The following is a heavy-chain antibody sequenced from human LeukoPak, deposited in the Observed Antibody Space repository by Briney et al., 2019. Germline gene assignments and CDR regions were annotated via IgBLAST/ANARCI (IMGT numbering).Heavy chain of an antibody. V-gene: IGHV4-61*02. CDR2: IYSSGST. CDR3: ARDAFGGSNYDWFDP. D-gene: IGHD4-11*01. Sequence: PSETLSLTCTVSGGSISTGSYYWSWIWQPAGKGLEWIGRIYSSGSTNYNPSLKSRVTISVDTSKNQFSLKLSSVTAADTAVYYCARDAFGGSNYDWFDPWGQGTLVTVSS. CDR1: GGSISTGSYY. J-gene: IGHJ5*02.